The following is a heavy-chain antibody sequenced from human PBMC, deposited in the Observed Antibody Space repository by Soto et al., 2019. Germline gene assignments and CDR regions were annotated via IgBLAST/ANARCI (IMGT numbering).Heavy chain of an antibody. V-gene: IGHV3-48*01. Sequence: GGSLRLSCAAPGFTFRNYGMNWVRQAPGKGLEWVSYIGIGSSTKYYADSVKGRFTISRDNAKNSLYLQMNSLRAEDTAVYYCARDQLYYNDISGRPLNAFDVWGQGTMVTVS. CDR3: ARDQLYYNDISGRPLNAFDV. CDR1: GFTFRNYG. D-gene: IGHD3-22*01. CDR2: IGIGSSTK. J-gene: IGHJ3*01.